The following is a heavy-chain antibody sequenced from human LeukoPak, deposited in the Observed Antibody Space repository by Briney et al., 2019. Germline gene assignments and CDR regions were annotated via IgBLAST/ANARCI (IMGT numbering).Heavy chain of an antibody. D-gene: IGHD3-16*02. V-gene: IGHV4-59*08. Sequence: SETLSLTCTVSGSSISSYYWSWIRQPPGKGLEWIGYIYYSGSTNYNPSLKSRVTISEDTSKNRFSLKLSSVTAADMAVYYCANSYVWGSYRPEYFQHWGQGTLVTVSS. CDR2: IYYSGST. CDR1: GSSISSYY. J-gene: IGHJ1*01. CDR3: ANSYVWGSYRPEYFQH.